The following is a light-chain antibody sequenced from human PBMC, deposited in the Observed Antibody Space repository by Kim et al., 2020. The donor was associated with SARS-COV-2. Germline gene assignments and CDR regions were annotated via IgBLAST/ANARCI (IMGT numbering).Light chain of an antibody. CDR1: ENIYNW. V-gene: IGKV1-5*01. CDR2: DAS. CDR3: QQDNYY. J-gene: IGKJ2*01. Sequence: DVQMTQSPANLSASVGDRVTITCRARENIYNWLVWYQQKGEKAPKLLIYDASTLETGVPSRFSGSGSWTEFTLTINSLQPDDSATDYCQQDNYYFGQGTKLE.